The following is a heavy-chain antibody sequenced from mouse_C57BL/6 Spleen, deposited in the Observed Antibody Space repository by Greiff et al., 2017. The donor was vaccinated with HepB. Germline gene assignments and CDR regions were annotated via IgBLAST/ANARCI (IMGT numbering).Heavy chain of an antibody. CDR1: GYSFTGYY. J-gene: IGHJ4*01. V-gene: IGHV1-31*01. D-gene: IGHD1-1*01. CDR3: ARREDGSSPFYAMDY. Sequence: VQLQQSGPELVKPGASVKISCKASGYSFTGYYMHWVKQSHGNILDWIGYIYPYNGVSSYNQKFKGKATLTVDKSSSTAYMELRSLTSVDSAVYYCARREDGSSPFYAMDYWGQGTSVTVSS. CDR2: IYPYNGVS.